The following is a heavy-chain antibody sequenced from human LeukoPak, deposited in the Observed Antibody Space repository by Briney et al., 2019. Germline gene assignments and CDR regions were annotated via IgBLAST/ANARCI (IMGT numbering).Heavy chain of an antibody. D-gene: IGHD3-22*01. CDR3: ARDDSSGLYGMDV. CDR1: GGSISGHY. CDR2: IYYSGST. Sequence: SETLSLTCTVSGGSISGHYWSWIRQPPGKGLEWIGYIYYSGSTNYNPSLKSRVTISVDTPKNQFSLKLSSVTAADTAVYYCARDDSSGLYGMDVWGQGTTVTVSS. J-gene: IGHJ6*02. V-gene: IGHV4-59*11.